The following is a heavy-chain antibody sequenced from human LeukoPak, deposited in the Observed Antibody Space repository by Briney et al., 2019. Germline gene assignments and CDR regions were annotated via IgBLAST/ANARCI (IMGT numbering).Heavy chain of an antibody. J-gene: IGHJ6*03. V-gene: IGHV1-69*05. D-gene: IGHD6-13*01. CDR3: ARVTAAAGTRDRYYYYYYMDV. CDR2: IIPIFGTA. Sequence: SVKVSCKASGGTFSSYAISWVRQAPGQGLEWMGGIIPIFGTANYAQKFQGRVTITTDESTSTAYMELSSLRSEDTAVYYCARVTAAAGTRDRYYYYYYMDVWGKGTTVTVSS. CDR1: GGTFSSYA.